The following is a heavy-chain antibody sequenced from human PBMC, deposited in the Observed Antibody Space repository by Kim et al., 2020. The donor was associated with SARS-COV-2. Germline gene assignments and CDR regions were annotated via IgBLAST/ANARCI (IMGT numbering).Heavy chain of an antibody. V-gene: IGHV3-30*04. D-gene: IGHD3-22*01. CDR3: ARETYYYDSSGYYDY. J-gene: IGHJ4*01. CDR1: GFTFSSYA. Sequence: GGSLRLSCAASGFTFSSYAMHWVRQAPGKGLEWVAVISYDGSNKYYADSVKGRFTISRDNSKNTLYLQMNSLRAEDTAVYYCARETYYYDSSGYYDYWG. CDR2: ISYDGSNK.